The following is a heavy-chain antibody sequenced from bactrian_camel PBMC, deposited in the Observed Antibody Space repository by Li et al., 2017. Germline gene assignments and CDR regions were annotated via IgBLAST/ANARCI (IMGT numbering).Heavy chain of an antibody. CDR1: GSTSSSRW. D-gene: IGHD5*01. CDR3: ATEEGDALAYHLN. CDR2: ISSGSEST. V-gene: IGHV3S1*01. J-gene: IGHJ4*01. Sequence: HVQLVESGGGSAQAGGSLRLSCAGSGSTSSSRWMGWFRQAPGKEREKVAAISSGSESTNYADSVKGRFTISRDNAKNTVYLQMNRMKSEDTALYYCATEEGDALAYHLNWGQGTQVTVS.